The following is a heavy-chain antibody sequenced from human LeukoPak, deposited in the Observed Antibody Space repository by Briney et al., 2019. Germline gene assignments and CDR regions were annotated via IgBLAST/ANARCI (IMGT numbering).Heavy chain of an antibody. CDR3: ARRLRGGRRYHYYYMDV. V-gene: IGHV4-39*01. D-gene: IGHD2-15*01. CDR1: GDSITRSEYY. CDR2: IYYSGAT. Sequence: SEALSLTCVVSGDSITRSEYYWDWIRQPPGKGLEWIGSIYYSGATYYSGSLKSRATISVDTIKNQFSLELRSVTAADTALYYCARRLRGGRRYHYYYMDVWGKGTTVTISS. J-gene: IGHJ6*03.